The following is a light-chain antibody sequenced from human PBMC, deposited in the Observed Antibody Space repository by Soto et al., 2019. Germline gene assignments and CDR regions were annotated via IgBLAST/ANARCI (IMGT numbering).Light chain of an antibody. Sequence: QSALTQPPSVSGAPGQRVTISCTGSSSNIGAGYDVHWYQQLPGTAPKLLIYGNSNRPSGVPDRFSGSKSGTSASLAITGLQAEDEADYYCQSYDSSLSPWVFGTGTKVTVL. V-gene: IGLV1-40*01. J-gene: IGLJ1*01. CDR2: GNS. CDR3: QSYDSSLSPWV. CDR1: SSNIGAGYD.